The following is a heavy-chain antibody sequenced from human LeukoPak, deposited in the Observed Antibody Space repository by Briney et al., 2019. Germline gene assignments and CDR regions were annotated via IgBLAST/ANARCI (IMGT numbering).Heavy chain of an antibody. V-gene: IGHV4-30-2*01. CDR1: GGSISSGGYS. CDR3: ARDNRGYCSSTSCHNWFDP. D-gene: IGHD2-2*01. Sequence: SETLSLTCAVSGGSISSGGYSWSWIRQPPGKGLEWIGYIYHSGSTYYNPSLKSRVTISVDRSKNQFSLKLSSVTAADTAVYYCARDNRGYCSSTSCHNWFDPWGQGTLVTVSS. CDR2: IYHSGST. J-gene: IGHJ5*02.